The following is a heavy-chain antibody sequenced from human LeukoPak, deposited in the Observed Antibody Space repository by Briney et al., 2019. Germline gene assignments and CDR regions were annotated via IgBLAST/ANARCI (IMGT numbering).Heavy chain of an antibody. CDR1: GGSISSSSYY. Sequence: PSETLSLTCTVSGGSISSSSYYWGWIRQPPGKGLEWIGSIYYSGSTYYNPSLKSRVTISVDTSKNQFSLKLSSVNAADTAVYYCARLPGNYFDYWGQGTLVTVSS. CDR2: IYYSGST. CDR3: ARLPGNYFDY. V-gene: IGHV4-39*01. J-gene: IGHJ4*02.